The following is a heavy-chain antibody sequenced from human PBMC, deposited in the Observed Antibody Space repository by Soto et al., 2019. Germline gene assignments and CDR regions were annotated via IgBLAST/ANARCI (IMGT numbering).Heavy chain of an antibody. CDR3: ARGVGWFDT. V-gene: IGHV1-18*04. D-gene: IGHD1-26*01. J-gene: IGHJ5*02. CDR2: LSPYTGAK. CDR1: GYSFRIHD. Sequence: QVQLVQSGTEVKKPGASVKVSCKASGYSFRIHDISWVRQAPGQPLEWMGWLSPYTGAKNYARNLQGRLTLSTDPSTSIAYMELRSLTSDDTAVYYCARGVGWFDTWGQGTLVNV.